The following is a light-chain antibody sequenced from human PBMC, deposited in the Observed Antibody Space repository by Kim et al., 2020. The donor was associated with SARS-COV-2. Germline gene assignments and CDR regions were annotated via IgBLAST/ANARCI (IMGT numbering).Light chain of an antibody. Sequence: RAPLKCKSSQTVLYNSNNQNYLAWYQQKPEQAPKLLIYWASIRESGVSDRFSGSGSETDFTLTISSLQAEDVAVYYCQQYYSTPPSFGQGTKLEI. CDR3: QQYYSTPPS. J-gene: IGKJ2*03. V-gene: IGKV4-1*01. CDR1: QTVLYNSNNQNY. CDR2: WAS.